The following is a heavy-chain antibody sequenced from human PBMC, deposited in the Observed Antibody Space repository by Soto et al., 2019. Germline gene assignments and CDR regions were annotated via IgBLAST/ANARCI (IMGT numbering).Heavy chain of an antibody. V-gene: IGHV3-33*01. CDR3: ARDQLHQGWFAP. CDR1: GFTFSSYG. CDR2: IWYDGNNK. J-gene: IGHJ5*02. D-gene: IGHD1-26*01. Sequence: QVQLVESGGGVVQPGRSLRLSCAASGFTFSSYGMHWVRQAPGKGLEWVAVIWYDGNNKQYADSVKGRFTISRDNSKNTLYLQMNSLRAEDTAVYYCARDQLHQGWFAPWGQGTLVTVSS.